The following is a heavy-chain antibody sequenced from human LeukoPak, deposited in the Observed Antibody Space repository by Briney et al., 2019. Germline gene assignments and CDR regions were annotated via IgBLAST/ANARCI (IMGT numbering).Heavy chain of an antibody. CDR2: ITPIFGKP. Sequence: SVKVSRKASGGTFSRYAISWVRQAPGQGLEWMGGITPIFGKPNYAQKFQGRVTITADESTSAAYMELSSLRSEDTAVYYCARDAAVYDTSGYYYLWWGQGTLVTVSS. V-gene: IGHV1-69*13. J-gene: IGHJ4*02. D-gene: IGHD3-22*01. CDR1: GGTFSRYA. CDR3: ARDAAVYDTSGYYYLW.